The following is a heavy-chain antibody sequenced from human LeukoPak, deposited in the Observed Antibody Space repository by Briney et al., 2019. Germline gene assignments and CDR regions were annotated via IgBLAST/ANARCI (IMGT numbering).Heavy chain of an antibody. CDR3: ARAIAGSKELDY. J-gene: IGHJ4*02. CDR2: IYHSGST. D-gene: IGHD3-10*01. Sequence: SETLSLTCAVSGGSISSGGYSWSWIRQPPGKGLEWIGYIYHSGSTYYSPSLKSRVTISVDRSKNQFSLKLSSVTAADTAVYYCARAIAGSKELDYWGQGTLVTVSS. CDR1: GGSISSGGYS. V-gene: IGHV4-30-2*01.